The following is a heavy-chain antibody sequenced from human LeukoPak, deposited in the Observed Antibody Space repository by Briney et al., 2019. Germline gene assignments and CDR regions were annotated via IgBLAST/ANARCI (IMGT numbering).Heavy chain of an antibody. CDR3: ARQAPLAYNFVYIKGFDF. D-gene: IGHD1-1*01. CDR1: GYSISTSSYY. Sequence: PSETLSLTCNVSGYSISTSSYYWSWIRQPPGKGLEWIGTIYYSGSTYYSPSLKSRVTISVDTSKNEISLKLSSVTAADTAVYYSARQAPLAYNFVYIKGFDFWGQGTLVTVSS. CDR2: IYYSGST. J-gene: IGHJ4*02. V-gene: IGHV4-39*01.